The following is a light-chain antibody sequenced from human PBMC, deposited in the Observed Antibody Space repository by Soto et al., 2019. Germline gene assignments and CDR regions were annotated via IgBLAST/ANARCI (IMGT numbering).Light chain of an antibody. CDR2: DVS. J-gene: IGLJ1*01. Sequence: QSVLTQPASVSGSPGQSVTISCTGTSSDVGGYNYVSWYQQHPGKAPKLMIYDVSNRPSGVSKRFSGSKSGNTASLTISGLQAEDVADYFCSSYTSSSTLLYVFGPGTKFPV. CDR3: SSYTSSSTLLYV. CDR1: SSDVGGYNY. V-gene: IGLV2-14*01.